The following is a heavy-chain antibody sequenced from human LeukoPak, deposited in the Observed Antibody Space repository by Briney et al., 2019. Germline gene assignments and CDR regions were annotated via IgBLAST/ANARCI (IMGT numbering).Heavy chain of an antibody. Sequence: SETLSLTCTVSGGSISSSSYYWGWIRQPPGKGLEWIGNIYYSGSTYYNASLKSRGTISVDTSKNQFSLKPNSVTAADTAVYFCARQVVAVAGTGYFDYWGQGTLVTVSS. CDR1: GGSISSSSYY. V-gene: IGHV4-39*01. J-gene: IGHJ4*02. CDR3: ARQVVAVAGTGYFDY. D-gene: IGHD6-19*01. CDR2: IYYSGST.